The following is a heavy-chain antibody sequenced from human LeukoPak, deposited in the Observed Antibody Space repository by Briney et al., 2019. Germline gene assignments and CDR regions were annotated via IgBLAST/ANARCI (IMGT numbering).Heavy chain of an antibody. CDR2: IHPNTGGT. Sequence: GASVKVSCKASGYTFTGYYMHWVRQAPGQGLEWMGWIHPNTGGTKYAQKFQGRVTMTRDTSSSTAYMELSSLRSADTAVYYCASEYKYDSSGANAFDIWGQGTMVIVSS. CDR1: GYTFTGYY. V-gene: IGHV1-2*02. D-gene: IGHD3-22*01. J-gene: IGHJ3*02. CDR3: ASEYKYDSSGANAFDI.